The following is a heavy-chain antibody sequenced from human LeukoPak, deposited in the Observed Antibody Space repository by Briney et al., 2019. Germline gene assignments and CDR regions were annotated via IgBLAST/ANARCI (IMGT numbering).Heavy chain of an antibody. CDR2: IIPIFGTA. CDR1: GGTFSSYA. D-gene: IGHD6-13*01. V-gene: IGHV1-69*13. Sequence: ASVKVSCKASGGTFSSYAISWVRQAPGQGLEWMGGIIPIFGTANYAQKFQGRVTITADESTSTAYMELSSLRSEDTAVYYCATESLAAAGNYYYGMDVWGQGTTVTVSS. CDR3: ATESLAAAGNYYYGMDV. J-gene: IGHJ6*02.